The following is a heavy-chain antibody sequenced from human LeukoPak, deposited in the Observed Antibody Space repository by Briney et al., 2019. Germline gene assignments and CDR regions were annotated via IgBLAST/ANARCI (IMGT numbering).Heavy chain of an antibody. CDR2: IYYSGST. Sequence: SETLSHTRPVTVGSNSRSSYYWGWLRQSPGKGLVWIGCIYYSGSTYYNPPLKGPVTISVDTSKNQFSLKLSFVTAADTAVYYWARRAEYPPPNWVDPWGQGTLVTVSS. D-gene: IGHD2-2*01. CDR1: VGSNSRSSYY. V-gene: IGHV4-39*01. J-gene: IGHJ5*02. CDR3: ARRAEYPPPNWVDP.